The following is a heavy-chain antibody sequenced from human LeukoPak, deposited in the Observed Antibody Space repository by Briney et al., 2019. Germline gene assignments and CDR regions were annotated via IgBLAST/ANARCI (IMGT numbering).Heavy chain of an antibody. V-gene: IGHV3-11*01. J-gene: IGHJ4*02. CDR2: ISSSGSTI. CDR3: AKDIVYGSGSYFDY. Sequence: GGSLRLSCAASGCTISNCYMSWIRQDPGEGLVGVSYISSSGSTIYYADSVKGRFTISRDNAKNTLYLQMNSLRAEDTAVYYCAKDIVYGSGSYFDYWGQGTLVTVSS. D-gene: IGHD3-10*01. CDR1: GCTISNCY.